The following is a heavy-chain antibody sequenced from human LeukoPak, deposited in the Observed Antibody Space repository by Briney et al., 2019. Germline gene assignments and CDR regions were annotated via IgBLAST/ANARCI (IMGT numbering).Heavy chain of an antibody. J-gene: IGHJ4*02. V-gene: IGHV3-30*02. CDR3: AKEAEDGYYYSSNFDY. CDR1: GFTFSSYG. Sequence: GGSLRLSCAASGFTFSSYGMHWVRQAPGKGLEWVTFIRYDGSNKYYADSVRGRFTISRDNSKNTLYLQMNSLRAEDTAVYYCAKEAEDGYYYSSNFDYWGQGTLVTVSS. CDR2: IRYDGSNK. D-gene: IGHD3-22*01.